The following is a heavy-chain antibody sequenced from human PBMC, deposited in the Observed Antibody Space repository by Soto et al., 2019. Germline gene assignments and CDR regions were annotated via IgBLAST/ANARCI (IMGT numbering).Heavy chain of an antibody. V-gene: IGHV4-34*01. CDR1: GGSFNGYY. CDR2: INHSGST. J-gene: IGHJ4*02. CDR3: AHSSIFGVVIHPFDY. Sequence: SETLSLTCAVYGGSFNGYYWSWIRQPPGKGLEWIGEINHSGSTNYNPSLKSRVTISVDTSKNQFSLKLSSVTAADTAVYYCAHSSIFGVVIHPFDYWGQGTLVTISS. D-gene: IGHD3-3*01.